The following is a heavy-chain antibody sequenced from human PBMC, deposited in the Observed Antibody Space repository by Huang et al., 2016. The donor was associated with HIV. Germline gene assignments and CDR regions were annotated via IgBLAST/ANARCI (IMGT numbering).Heavy chain of an antibody. Sequence: QVQLVESGGGVVQPGGSLRLSCAASGFTFSSYGMHWVRQAPGKGLEWVEFIRYYGSNKYYADSVKGRFTISRDNSKNTLYLQMNSLRADDTAVYYCAKDFEIEFWGQGTLVTVSS. D-gene: IGHD3-10*01. CDR1: GFTFSSYG. CDR3: AKDFEIEF. CDR2: IRYYGSNK. V-gene: IGHV3-30*02. J-gene: IGHJ4*02.